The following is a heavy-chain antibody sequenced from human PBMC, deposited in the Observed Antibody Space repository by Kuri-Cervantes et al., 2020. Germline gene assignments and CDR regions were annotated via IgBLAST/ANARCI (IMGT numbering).Heavy chain of an antibody. CDR2: ISSSSSTI. CDR1: GFTFSSYS. J-gene: IGHJ6*03. Sequence: GESLKISCAASGFTFSSYSMNWVRQAPGKGLEWVSYISSSSSTIYYADSVKGRFTISRDNSKNTLYLQMNSLRAEGTAVYYCARAPYDFWSGFLVLGYMDVWGKGTTVTVSS. D-gene: IGHD3-3*01. CDR3: ARAPYDFWSGFLVLGYMDV. V-gene: IGHV3-48*01.